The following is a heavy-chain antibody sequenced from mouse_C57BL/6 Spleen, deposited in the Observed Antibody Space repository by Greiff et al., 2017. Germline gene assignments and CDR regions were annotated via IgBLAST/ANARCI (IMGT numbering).Heavy chain of an antibody. D-gene: IGHD2-4*01. J-gene: IGHJ3*01. CDR1: GYTFTSYW. CDR2: IHPNSGST. CDR3: ARAPDYDGLAD. Sequence: VQLQQPGAELVKPGASVKLSCKASGYTFTSYWMHWVKQRPGQGLEWIGMIHPNSGSTNYNEKFKSKATLTVDKSSSTAYMQLSSLTSEDSAVYYCARAPDYDGLADWGQGTLVTVSA. V-gene: IGHV1-64*01.